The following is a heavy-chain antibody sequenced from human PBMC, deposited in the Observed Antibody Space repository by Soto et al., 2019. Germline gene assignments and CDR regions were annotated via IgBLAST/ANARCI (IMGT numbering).Heavy chain of an antibody. D-gene: IGHD4-17*01. CDR1: GFTFSSYW. CDR3: ARDRFGDYGDYVFDY. J-gene: IGHJ4*02. CDR2: IKQDGSEK. V-gene: IGHV3-7*01. Sequence: EVQLVESGGGLVQPGGSLRLSCAASGFTFSSYWMSWVRQAPGKGLEWVANIKQDGSEKYYVDSVKGRFTISRDNAKNSLYLQMNSLRDEDTAVYYCARDRFGDYGDYVFDYWGQGTLVTVSS.